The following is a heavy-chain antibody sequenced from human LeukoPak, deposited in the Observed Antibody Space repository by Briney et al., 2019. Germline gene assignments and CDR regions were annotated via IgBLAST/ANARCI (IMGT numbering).Heavy chain of an antibody. J-gene: IGHJ5*02. CDR2: IHYSGRT. CDR3: ARLLVTSLVNWFDP. D-gene: IGHD2-21*02. CDR1: GGSISSYY. Sequence: SETLSLTCTVSGGSISSYYWSWIRQPPGKGLEWIGYIHYSGRTNYEPSLNNRVTISVDTSKNQFSLKLSSVTAADTAVYYCARLLVTSLVNWFDPWGQGTLVIVSS. V-gene: IGHV4-59*08.